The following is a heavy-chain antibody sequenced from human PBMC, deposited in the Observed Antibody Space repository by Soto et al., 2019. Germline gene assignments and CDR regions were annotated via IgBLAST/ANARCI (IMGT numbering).Heavy chain of an antibody. CDR3: ARGFLYCSDGACYVDS. J-gene: IGHJ4*02. CDR2: IVPNSGGT. CDR1: GYNFNGYY. D-gene: IGHD2-15*01. Sequence: QVQLVQSGAEVKKPGASVKVSCKASGYNFNGYYLHWVRQAPGQGLEWMGWIVPNSGGTNYAQKFQGRVTLTRDTSISTTYMQLSSPPSDDTAVYYCARGFLYCSDGACYVDSWGQGPLVTVSS. V-gene: IGHV1-2*02.